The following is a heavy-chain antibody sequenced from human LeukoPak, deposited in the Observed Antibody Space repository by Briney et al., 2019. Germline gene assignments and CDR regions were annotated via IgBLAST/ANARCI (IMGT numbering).Heavy chain of an antibody. CDR3: ARYAPMYCSGGSCYLHYFDY. CDR2: IYHSGST. D-gene: IGHD2-15*01. Sequence: SETLSLTCTVSGYSISSGYYWGWIRQPPGKGLEGIGSIYHSGSTYYNPSLKSRVTISVDTSKNQFSLKLSSVTAADTAVYYCARYAPMYCSGGSCYLHYFDYWGQGTLVTVSS. CDR1: GYSISSGYY. V-gene: IGHV4-38-2*02. J-gene: IGHJ4*02.